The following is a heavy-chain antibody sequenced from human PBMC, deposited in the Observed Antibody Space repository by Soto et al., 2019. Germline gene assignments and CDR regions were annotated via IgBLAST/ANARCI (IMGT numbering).Heavy chain of an antibody. Sequence: QVQLVQSGAEVKKPGASVKVSCKASGYTFTSYAMHWVRQAPGQRLEWMGWINAGNGNTKYSQKFQGRVTITRDTSASTAYMELSSLRSEDTAVYYCARPWDYDILTGYPGDAFDIWGQGTMVAVSS. V-gene: IGHV1-3*01. D-gene: IGHD3-9*01. CDR1: GYTFTSYA. CDR3: ARPWDYDILTGYPGDAFDI. J-gene: IGHJ3*02. CDR2: INAGNGNT.